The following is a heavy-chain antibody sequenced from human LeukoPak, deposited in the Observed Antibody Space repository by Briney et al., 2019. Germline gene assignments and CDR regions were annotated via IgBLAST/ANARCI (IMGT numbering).Heavy chain of an antibody. CDR3: ARSIVGATDDAFDI. D-gene: IGHD1-26*01. CDR2: ISAYNGNT. Sequence: ASVKVSCKASGYTFTSYYMHWVRQAPGQGLEWMGWISAYNGNTNYAQKLQGRVTMTTDTSTSTAYMELRSLRSDDTAVYYCARSIVGATDDAFDIWGQGTMVTVSS. J-gene: IGHJ3*02. CDR1: GYTFTSYY. V-gene: IGHV1-18*04.